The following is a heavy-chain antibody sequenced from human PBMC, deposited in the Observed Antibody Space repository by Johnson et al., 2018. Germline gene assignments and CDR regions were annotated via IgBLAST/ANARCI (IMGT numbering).Heavy chain of an antibody. CDR3: ARDQVAGGVGMDV. J-gene: IGHJ6*02. CDR2: IGSAGDT. Sequence: VQLVESGGGWVQPGGSLRLSCAASGFTFSSYDMHWVRQATGKGLEWVSGIGSAGDTYYPGSVKGRFTISRENAKNSLYLQMNSLRAEDTAVYYCARDQVAGGVGMDVWGQGTTVTVSS. D-gene: IGHD3-3*01. V-gene: IGHV3-13*01. CDR1: GFTFSSYD.